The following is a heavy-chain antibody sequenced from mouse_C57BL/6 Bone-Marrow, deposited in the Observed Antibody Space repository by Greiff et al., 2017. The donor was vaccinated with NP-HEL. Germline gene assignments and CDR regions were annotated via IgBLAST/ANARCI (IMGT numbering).Heavy chain of an antibody. D-gene: IGHD1-1*01. Sequence: VQLQQSGAELVKPGASVKISCKASGYAFSSYWMNWVKQRPGKGLEWIGQIYPGDGDTNYNGKFKGKATLTADKSSSTAYMQLSSLTSEDSAVYFCARFHYYGSSLYYFDYWGQGTTLTVSS. CDR3: ARFHYYGSSLYYFDY. V-gene: IGHV1-80*01. J-gene: IGHJ2*01. CDR1: GYAFSSYW. CDR2: IYPGDGDT.